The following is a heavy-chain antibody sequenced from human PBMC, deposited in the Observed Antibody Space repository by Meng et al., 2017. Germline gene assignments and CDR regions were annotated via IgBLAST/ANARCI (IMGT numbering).Heavy chain of an antibody. V-gene: IGHV1-69*06. Sequence: QRVKSRAGVKKPGSRWKVSCKASVGTFSRYAISWVRQAPGQGLEGMGGIIPIFGTANYAQKFQGRVTITADKSTSTAYMELSSLRSEDTAVYYCARDGVGATEGYFDYWGQGTLVTVSS. CDR1: VGTFSRYA. D-gene: IGHD1-26*01. CDR2: IIPIFGTA. J-gene: IGHJ4*02. CDR3: ARDGVGATEGYFDY.